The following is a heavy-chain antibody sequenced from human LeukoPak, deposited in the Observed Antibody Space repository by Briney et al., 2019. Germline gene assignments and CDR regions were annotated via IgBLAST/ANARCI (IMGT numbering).Heavy chain of an antibody. J-gene: IGHJ4*02. CDR3: ARGELGIWSY. D-gene: IGHD7-27*01. CDR1: DYSINSGHY. V-gene: IGHV4-38-2*01. CDR2: IYHSGRT. Sequence: SETLSLTCAVSDYSINSGHYWGWIRQPPGKGLEWIGSIYHSGRTYYNPSLKSRVTISVDTSKNQFSLKLSSVTAADTAVYYCARGELGIWSYWGQGTLVTVSS.